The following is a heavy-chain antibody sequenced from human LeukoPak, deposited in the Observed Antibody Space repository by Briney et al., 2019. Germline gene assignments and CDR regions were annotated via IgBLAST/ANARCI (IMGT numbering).Heavy chain of an antibody. CDR1: GYTFTSYG. D-gene: IGHD6-6*01. J-gene: IGHJ6*03. CDR2: MNPNSGNT. Sequence: VASVKVSCKASGYTFTSYGINWVRQATGQGLEWMGWMNPNSGNTGYAQKFQGRVTITRNTSISTAYMELSSLRSEDTAVYYCAREVSSSGYYMDVWGKGTTVTVSS. V-gene: IGHV1-8*03. CDR3: AREVSSSGYYMDV.